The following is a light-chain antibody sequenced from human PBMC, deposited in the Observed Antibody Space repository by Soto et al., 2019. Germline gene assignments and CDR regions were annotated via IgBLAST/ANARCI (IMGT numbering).Light chain of an antibody. CDR1: QSISNS. J-gene: IGKJ1*01. CDR3: QQSHSSSWT. CDR2: GTS. Sequence: DIQLTQSPSSLSASVGDRVTITCRASQSISNSLNWYQQKPGKAPNLLIYGTSDLQSGVPSRFIGSGSGTEFTLTISSLQRDDFATYYCQQSHSSSWTFGQGTKGESK. V-gene: IGKV1-39*01.